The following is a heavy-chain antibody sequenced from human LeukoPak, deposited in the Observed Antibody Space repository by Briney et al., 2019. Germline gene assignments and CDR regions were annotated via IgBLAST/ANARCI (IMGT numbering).Heavy chain of an antibody. Sequence: PGGSLRLSCAASGFTFSRYAMSWVRQAPGKGLEWVSAISGSGGSTYYADSVKGRFTISRDNSKNALYLQMNSLRAEDTAMYYCARESITNYYDNSGHPPIGWGQGTLVTVSS. J-gene: IGHJ4*02. CDR3: ARESITNYYDNSGHPPIG. V-gene: IGHV3-23*01. CDR2: ISGSGGST. D-gene: IGHD3-22*01. CDR1: GFTFSRYA.